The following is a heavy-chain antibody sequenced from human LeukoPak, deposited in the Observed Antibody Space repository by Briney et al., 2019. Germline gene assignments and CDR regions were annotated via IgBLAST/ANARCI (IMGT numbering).Heavy chain of an antibody. D-gene: IGHD2-15*01. Sequence: GGSLRHSCAASGFTVSSNYMSWVRQAPGKGLEWVSVIYSGGSTYYADSVKGRFTISRDNSKNSLYLQMNSLRAEDTAVYYCARDGTCSGGSCYSFYGLDVWGQGTTVTVSS. CDR1: GFTVSSNY. CDR2: IYSGGST. J-gene: IGHJ6*02. V-gene: IGHV3-66*01. CDR3: ARDGTCSGGSCYSFYGLDV.